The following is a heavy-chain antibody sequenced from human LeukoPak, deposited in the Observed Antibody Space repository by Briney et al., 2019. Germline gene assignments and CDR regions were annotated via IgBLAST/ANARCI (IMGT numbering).Heavy chain of an antibody. D-gene: IGHD3-22*01. J-gene: IGHJ3*02. CDR3: AREYGRRGYLGAFDI. CDR1: GFTVSSNY. CDR2: IYSGGST. Sequence: PGLSLRLSCAASGFTVSSNYMSWVRQAPGKGLEWVSLIYSGGSTYYADSVKGRFAISRDNSKNTLYLQMNSLRAEDTAVYYCAREYGRRGYLGAFDIWGQGTMVTVSS. V-gene: IGHV3-66*01.